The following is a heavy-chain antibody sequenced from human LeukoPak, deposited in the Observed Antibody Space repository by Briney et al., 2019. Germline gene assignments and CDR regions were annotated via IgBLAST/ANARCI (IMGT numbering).Heavy chain of an antibody. J-gene: IGHJ5*02. CDR2: ISSSGSTI. CDR3: ARDPEVAYYDILTGANWFDP. Sequence: GGSLRLSCAASGFTFSDYYMSWIRQAPGKGLEWVSYISSSGSTIYYADSVKGRFTISRDNAKNSLYLQMNSLRAEDTAVYYCARDPEVAYYDILTGANWFDPWGQGTLVTVSS. CDR1: GFTFSDYY. D-gene: IGHD3-9*01. V-gene: IGHV3-11*01.